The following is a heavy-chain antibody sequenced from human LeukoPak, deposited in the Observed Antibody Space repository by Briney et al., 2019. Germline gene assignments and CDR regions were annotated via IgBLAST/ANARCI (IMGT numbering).Heavy chain of an antibody. Sequence: PSETLSLTCTVSGGSISSSSYYWDWIRQPPGKGLEWIGSIHYSGSTNYNPSLKSRVTISVDTSKNQFSLKLSSVTAADTAVYYCARGYCSGGSCYSYYYYNYMDVWGKGTTVTVSS. CDR2: IHYSGST. CDR1: GGSISSSSYY. V-gene: IGHV4-39*07. D-gene: IGHD2-15*01. J-gene: IGHJ6*03. CDR3: ARGYCSGGSCYSYYYYNYMDV.